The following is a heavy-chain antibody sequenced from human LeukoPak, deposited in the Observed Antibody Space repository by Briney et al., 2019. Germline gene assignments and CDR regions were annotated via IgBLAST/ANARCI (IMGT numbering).Heavy chain of an antibody. Sequence: SETLSLTCTVSGGSISSYYWSWIRQPPGKGLEWIGYIYYSGSTNYNPSLKSRVTISVDTSKNQFSLKLSSVTAADTAVYYCARGGVGARFRGYIDYWGQGTLVTVSS. CDR3: ARGGVGARFRGYIDY. J-gene: IGHJ4*02. CDR1: GGSISSYY. V-gene: IGHV4-59*12. D-gene: IGHD1-26*01. CDR2: IYYSGST.